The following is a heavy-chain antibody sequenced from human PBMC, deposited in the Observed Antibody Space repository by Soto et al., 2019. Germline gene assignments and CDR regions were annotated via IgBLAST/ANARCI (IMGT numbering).Heavy chain of an antibody. CDR2: MNPNSGNT. J-gene: IGHJ3*02. Sequence: QVQLVQSGAEVKKPGASVKVSGKASGYTFTSYDINWVRQATGQGLEWMGWMNPNSGNTGYAQKFQGRVTMTRNTSISTAYMELSSLRSEDTAVYYCARGINYYDSGDDAFDIWGQGTMVTVSS. CDR1: GYTFTSYD. D-gene: IGHD3-10*01. V-gene: IGHV1-8*01. CDR3: ARGINYYDSGDDAFDI.